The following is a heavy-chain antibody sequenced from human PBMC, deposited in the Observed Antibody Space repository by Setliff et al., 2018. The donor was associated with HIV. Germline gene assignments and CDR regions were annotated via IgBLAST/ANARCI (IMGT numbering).Heavy chain of an antibody. V-gene: IGHV3-48*01. D-gene: IGHD2-15*01. CDR1: GFTFSTYG. CDR2: ISSSGFPI. Sequence: GGSLRLSCEASGFTFSTYGMNWVRHAPGKGLEWVAQISSSGFPIYYADSVRGRFTASRDNGKNSLFLQMNLSSVIAADTAIYFCARFTVVVFGAGEPSWFDPWGQGILVTVSS. J-gene: IGHJ5*02. CDR3: ARFTVVVFGAGEPSWFDP.